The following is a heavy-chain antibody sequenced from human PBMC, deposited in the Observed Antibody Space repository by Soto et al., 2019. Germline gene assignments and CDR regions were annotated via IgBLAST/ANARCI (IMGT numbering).Heavy chain of an antibody. CDR2: INPSGGST. D-gene: IGHD3-9*01. Sequence: GASVKVSCKASGYTFTSYYMHWVRQAPGQGLEWMGIINPSGGSTSYAQKFQGRVTMTRDTSTSTVYMELSSLRSEDTAVYYCASGTNFDYYYYYYMDVWGKGTTVTVSS. CDR1: GYTFTSYY. CDR3: ASGTNFDYYYYYYMDV. J-gene: IGHJ6*03. V-gene: IGHV1-46*03.